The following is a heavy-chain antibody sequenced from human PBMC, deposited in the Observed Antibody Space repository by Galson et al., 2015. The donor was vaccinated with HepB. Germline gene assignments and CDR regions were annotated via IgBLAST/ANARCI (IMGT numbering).Heavy chain of an antibody. CDR1: GGTFSTSS. CDR2: IIPIFGTA. J-gene: IGHJ6*02. V-gene: IGHV1-69*13. Sequence: SVKVSCKASGGTFSTSSISWVRQAPGQGLEWMGGIIPIFGTANYAQKFQGRVTITADESTSIAYMELRSLRSEDTAVYYCATTPGSRYYGMDVWGQGTTITVSS. CDR3: ATTPGSRYYGMDV.